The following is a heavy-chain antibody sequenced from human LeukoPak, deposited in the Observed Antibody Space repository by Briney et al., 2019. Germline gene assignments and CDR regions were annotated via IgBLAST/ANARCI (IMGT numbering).Heavy chain of an antibody. J-gene: IGHJ6*02. D-gene: IGHD7-27*01. CDR2: IGGSGTST. CDR1: GFAFNNYA. CDR3: AKTSLGHAPYYYTMDV. Sequence: GGSLRLSCAASGFAFNNYAMIWVRQAPGKGLEWVSAIGGSGTSTFSADSLKDRFIISRDNSKNTSYLQMNSLRAGDTAVYYCAKTSLGHAPYYYTMDVWGQGTTVTVSS. V-gene: IGHV3-23*01.